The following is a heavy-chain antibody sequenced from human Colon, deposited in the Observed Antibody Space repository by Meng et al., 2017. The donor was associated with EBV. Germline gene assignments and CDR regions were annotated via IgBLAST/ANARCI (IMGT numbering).Heavy chain of an antibody. D-gene: IGHD3-22*01. J-gene: IGHJ4*02. Sequence: QVQLQESGPGLVKPSXXLSLTCTVSXDSTSSTDYYWSWVRQPPGKGLEWIGYIYYSGSRYYNPSLKSRVTISVDTSKNQFSLKLSSVTAADTAVYYCARVTGKIYYDGSGYPEAFDYWGQGTLVTVSS. CDR3: ARVTGKIYYDGSGYPEAFDY. CDR2: IYYSGSR. CDR1: XDSTSSTDYY. V-gene: IGHV4-30-4*01.